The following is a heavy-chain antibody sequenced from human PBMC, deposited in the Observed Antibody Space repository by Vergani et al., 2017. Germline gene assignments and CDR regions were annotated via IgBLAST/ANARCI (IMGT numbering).Heavy chain of an antibody. CDR2: INHSGST. J-gene: IGHJ4*02. D-gene: IGHD3-22*01. V-gene: IGHV4-39*07. CDR3: ARGYYYDSSGYYYLDS. Sequence: KESGPTLVKPTQTLTLTCTFSGFSLTTRGVAVGWIRQPPGKGLEWIGEINHSGSTNYNPSLKSRVTISVDTSKNQFSLKLSSVTAADTAVYYCARGYYYDSSGYYYLDSWGQGTLVTVSS. CDR1: GFSLTTRGVA.